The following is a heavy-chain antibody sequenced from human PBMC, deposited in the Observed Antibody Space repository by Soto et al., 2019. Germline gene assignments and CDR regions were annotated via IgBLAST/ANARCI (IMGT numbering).Heavy chain of an antibody. CDR2: IRQDGSDD. V-gene: IGHV3-7*01. CDR1: GFTFGSYW. D-gene: IGHD2-2*01. CDR3: AGCSTFGCRFDS. J-gene: IGHJ4*02. Sequence: GGSLRLSCAASGFTFGSYWMTWVRQAPGKGLGWVATIRQDGSDDHYVDSVKGRFTNSRDTAKNSLHLQMNSLRDEDTAVYYCAGCSTFGCRFDSWGLGTLVTVSS.